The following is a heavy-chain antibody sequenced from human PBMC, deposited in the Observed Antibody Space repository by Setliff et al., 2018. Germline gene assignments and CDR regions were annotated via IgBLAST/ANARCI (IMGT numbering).Heavy chain of an antibody. V-gene: IGHV1-18*01. D-gene: IGHD4-17*01. Sequence: ASVKVSCKASGYTFKTYGFTWVRQAPGQGLEWMGWISPYNGNTNSAQKFQGRVTMTTDTSTSTVYMELSSLRFDDTALYYCARGPSPTVTPSRLIYFYHMDVWGTGTTVTVSS. J-gene: IGHJ6*03. CDR2: ISPYNGNT. CDR1: GYTFKTYG. CDR3: ARGPSPTVTPSRLIYFYHMDV.